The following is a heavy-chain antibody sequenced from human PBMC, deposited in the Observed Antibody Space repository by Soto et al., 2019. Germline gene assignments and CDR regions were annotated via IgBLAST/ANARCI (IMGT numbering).Heavy chain of an antibody. J-gene: IGHJ6*01. CDR2: INPNSGGT. CDR1: GYTFTGYY. V-gene: IGHV1-2*04. Sequence: ASVKVSCKASGYTFTGYYMHWVRQAPGQGLEWMGWINPNSGGTNYAQKFQGWGNMTMEPSISTAYMELSRLRSDDTAVDYFAREKIVYSSRRFYLFFRMDLWGQGNPVTVSS. D-gene: IGHD6-13*01. CDR3: AREKIVYSSRRFYLFFRMDL.